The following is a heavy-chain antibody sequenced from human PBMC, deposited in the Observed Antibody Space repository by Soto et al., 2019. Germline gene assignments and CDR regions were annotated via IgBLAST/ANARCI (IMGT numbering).Heavy chain of an antibody. CDR3: AREAVAGYFDY. V-gene: IGHV1-69*13. D-gene: IGHD6-19*01. CDR1: GGTFSSYA. CDR2: IIPIFGTA. J-gene: IGHJ4*02. Sequence: SVKVSCKXSGGTFSSYAISWVRQAPGQGLEWMGGIIPIFGTANYAQKSQGRVTITADESTSTAYMELSSLRSEDTAVYYCAREAVAGYFDYWGQGTLVTVSS.